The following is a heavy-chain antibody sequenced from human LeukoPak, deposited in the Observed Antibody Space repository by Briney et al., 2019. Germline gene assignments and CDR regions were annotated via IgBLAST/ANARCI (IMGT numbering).Heavy chain of an antibody. CDR1: GGSISSYY. J-gene: IGHJ4*02. CDR3: ARLIWEYYDSSGYPDY. Sequence: SETLSLTCTVSGGSISSYYWSWIRQPPGKGLEWIGYIYYSGSTNYNPSLKSRVTISVDTSKNQFSLKLSSVTAADTAVYYCARLIWEYYDSSGYPDYWGQGTLVTVSS. CDR2: IYYSGST. D-gene: IGHD3-22*01. V-gene: IGHV4-59*12.